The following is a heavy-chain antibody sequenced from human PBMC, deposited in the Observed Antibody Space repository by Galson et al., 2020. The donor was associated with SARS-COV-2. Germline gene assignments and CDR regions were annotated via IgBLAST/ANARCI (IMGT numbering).Heavy chain of an antibody. CDR3: LGYGGNSN. V-gene: IGHV3-66*01. Sequence: TGGSLRLSCAASGFTVSNNHLSWVRQAPGKGLEWVSVIHNVGSTSYADSVKGRFTISRDNSKNTLYLQMNSLRVEDTAVYYCLGYGGNSNWGQGTLVTVSP. CDR1: GFTVSNNH. CDR2: IHNVGST. J-gene: IGHJ4*02. D-gene: IGHD2-21*02.